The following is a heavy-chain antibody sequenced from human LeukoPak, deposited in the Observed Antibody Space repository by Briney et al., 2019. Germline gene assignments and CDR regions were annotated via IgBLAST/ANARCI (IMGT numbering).Heavy chain of an antibody. CDR2: INPNTGGS. Sequence: ASVKVSCKASGYTFTSFYMHWVRQAPGQGLEWMGRINPNTGGSNYAQNFQGRVTMTRDTSISTAYMELSRLKSDDTAVYYCAREVGYSSSYYGRFDPWGQGTLVTVSS. J-gene: IGHJ5*02. CDR1: GYTFTSFY. V-gene: IGHV1-2*06. CDR3: AREVGYSSSYYGRFDP. D-gene: IGHD6-19*01.